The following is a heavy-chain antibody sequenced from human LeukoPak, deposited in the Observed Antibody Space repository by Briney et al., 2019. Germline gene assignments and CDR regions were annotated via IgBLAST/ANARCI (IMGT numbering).Heavy chain of an antibody. D-gene: IGHD1-26*01. J-gene: IGHJ4*02. CDR3: ARVMSSYSGSYKDDY. CDR2: ITSNTNYI. V-gene: IGHV3-21*01. CDR1: GFTFSSYS. Sequence: GGSLRLSWAASGFTFSSYSMNWVRQAPGTGLEWVSSITSNTNYIYYADSVKGRFTISRDNAKNSLYLQMNSLRAEDTAVYYCARVMSSYSGSYKDDYWGQGTLVTVSS.